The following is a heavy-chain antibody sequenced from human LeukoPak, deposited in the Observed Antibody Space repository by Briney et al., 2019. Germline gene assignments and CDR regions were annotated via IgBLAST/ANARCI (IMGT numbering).Heavy chain of an antibody. Sequence: SETLSLTRTVSGGSISSGGYYWSWIRQHPGKGLEWIGYIYYSGSTYYNPSLKSRVTISVDTSKKQFSLKLRSVTAADKAVYYCARAQYILAPGYYYYGMDVWGQGTTVTVSS. CDR2: IYYSGST. CDR3: ARAQYILAPGYYYYGMDV. D-gene: IGHD3-3*01. J-gene: IGHJ6*01. CDR1: GGSISSGGYY. V-gene: IGHV4-31*03.